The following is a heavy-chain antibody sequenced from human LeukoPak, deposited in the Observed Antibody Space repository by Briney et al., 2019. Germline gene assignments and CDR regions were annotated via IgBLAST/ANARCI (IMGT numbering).Heavy chain of an antibody. CDR2: IKDNGHTA. CDR1: GFTFSSYV. CDR3: ASIFY. Sequence: GGSLRLSCAASGFTFSSYVMTWVRQAPGKGLEWVSTIKDNGHTAFYADSVKGRFTISRDNSKNTLYLQMNSLRAEDTAVYYCASIFYWGQGTLVTVSS. J-gene: IGHJ4*02. V-gene: IGHV3-23*01. D-gene: IGHD5-18*01.